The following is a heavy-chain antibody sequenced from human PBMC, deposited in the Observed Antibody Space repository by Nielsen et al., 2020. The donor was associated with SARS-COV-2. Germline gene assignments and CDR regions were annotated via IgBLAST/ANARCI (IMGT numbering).Heavy chain of an antibody. CDR2: INPSGGST. CDR3: AREHFVGGLGIVVVISTILDY. D-gene: IGHD3-22*01. V-gene: IGHV1-46*01. CDR1: GYTFTSYY. J-gene: IGHJ4*02. Sequence: ASVKVSCKASGYTFTSYYMHWVRQAPAQGLEWMGIINPSGGSTSYAQKFQGRVTMTRDTSMSTVYMELSSLRSEDTAVYYCAREHFVGGLGIVVVISTILDYWGQGTLVTVSS.